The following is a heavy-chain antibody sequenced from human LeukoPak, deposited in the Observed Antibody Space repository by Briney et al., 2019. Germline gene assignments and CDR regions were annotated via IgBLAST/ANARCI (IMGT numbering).Heavy chain of an antibody. J-gene: IGHJ4*02. Sequence: GGSLRLSCTASGFTFGDYAMSWVRQAPGKGLEWVGFIRSKAYGGTTEYAASVKGRFTISRDNAKNSLYLQMNSLRAEDTAVYYCARDGGYTAFDYWGQGTLVTVSS. D-gene: IGHD5-18*01. CDR1: GFTFGDYA. CDR2: IRSKAYGGTT. CDR3: ARDGGYTAFDY. V-gene: IGHV3-49*04.